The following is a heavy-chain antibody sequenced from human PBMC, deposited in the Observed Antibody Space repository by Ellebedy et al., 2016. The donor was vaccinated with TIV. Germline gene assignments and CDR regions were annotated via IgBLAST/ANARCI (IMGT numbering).Heavy chain of an antibody. CDR2: LSDSGGST. D-gene: IGHD3-9*01. V-gene: IGHV3-23*01. J-gene: IGHJ4*02. CDR3: ATDRGYFTFDY. Sequence: PGGSLRLSCAASGVTFRTSVMNWVRQAPGKGLEWVSGLSDSGGSTYYADSVKGRFTIFRDNAKNSLYLQMNSLRADDTAVYYCATDRGYFTFDYWGQGSLITVSS. CDR1: GVTFRTSV.